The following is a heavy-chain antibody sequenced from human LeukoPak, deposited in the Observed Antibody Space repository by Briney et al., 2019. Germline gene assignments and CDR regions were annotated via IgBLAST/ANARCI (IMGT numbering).Heavy chain of an antibody. D-gene: IGHD3-3*01. CDR3: ARTYYDFWSGSPGPYYFDY. Sequence: SETLSLTCTVSGGSISSYYWSWIRQPPGKGLEWMGYIYYSGSTNYNPSLKSRVTISVDTSKNQFSLKLSSVTAADTAVYYCARTYYDFWSGSPGPYYFDYWGQGTLVTVSS. CDR1: GGSISSYY. J-gene: IGHJ4*02. CDR2: IYYSGST. V-gene: IGHV4-59*01.